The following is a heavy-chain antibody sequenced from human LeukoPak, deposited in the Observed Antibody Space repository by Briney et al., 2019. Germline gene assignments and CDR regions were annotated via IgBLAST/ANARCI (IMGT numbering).Heavy chain of an antibody. Sequence: GRSLRLSCAASGFTFSSYGMHWVRQAPGKGLEWVAVIWYDGSNKYYADSVKGRFTISRDNSKNTLYLQMNSLRAEDTAVYYCARDHDGYEGPPEFYFDYWGQGTLVTVSS. J-gene: IGHJ4*02. CDR2: IWYDGSNK. D-gene: IGHD5-12*01. CDR1: GFTFSSYG. CDR3: ARDHDGYEGPPEFYFDY. V-gene: IGHV3-33*01.